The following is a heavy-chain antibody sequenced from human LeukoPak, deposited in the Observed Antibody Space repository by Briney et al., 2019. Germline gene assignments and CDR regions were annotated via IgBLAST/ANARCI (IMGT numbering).Heavy chain of an antibody. CDR1: GYTFTSYD. J-gene: IGHJ6*02. V-gene: IGHV1-8*01. CDR3: ARWDYSSSRSYYYYGTDV. Sequence: ASVKVSCKASGYTFTSYDINWVRQATGQGLEWMGWMNPNSGNTGYAQKFQGRVTMTRNTSISTAYMELSSLRSEDTAVYYCARWDYSSSRSYYYYGTDVWGQGTTVTVSS. D-gene: IGHD4-11*01. CDR2: MNPNSGNT.